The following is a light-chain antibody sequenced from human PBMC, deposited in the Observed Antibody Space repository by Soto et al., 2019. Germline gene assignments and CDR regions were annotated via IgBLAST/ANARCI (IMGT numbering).Light chain of an antibody. CDR2: AAS. CDR3: QQSYSSPYT. V-gene: IGKV1-39*01. CDR1: QSISSY. J-gene: IGKJ2*01. Sequence: DIQMTQSPSSLSASVGDRVTITCRASQSISSYLNWYQQKPGKAPKLLIYAASSLQSGVPSRFSSGGSGTDFTLTISSLQPEDFATYYCQQSYSSPYTFGQGTKLEIK.